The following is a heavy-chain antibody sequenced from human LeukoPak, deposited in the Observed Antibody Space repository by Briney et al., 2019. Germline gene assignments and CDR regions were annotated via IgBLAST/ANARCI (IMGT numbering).Heavy chain of an antibody. CDR1: GFTFSSYA. J-gene: IGHJ4*02. CDR3: ARVYYDSSGYRFDY. D-gene: IGHD3-22*01. V-gene: IGHV3-64*01. Sequence: TGGSLRLSCAASGFTFSSYAMHWVRQAPGKGLEYVSAISSNGGSTYYANSVKGRFTISRDNAKNSLYLQMNSLRAEDTAVYYCARVYYDSSGYRFDYWGQGTLVTVSS. CDR2: ISSNGGST.